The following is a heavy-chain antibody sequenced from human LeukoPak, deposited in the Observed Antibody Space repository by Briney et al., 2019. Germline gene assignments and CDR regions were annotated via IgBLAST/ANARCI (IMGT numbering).Heavy chain of an antibody. CDR2: INPADSDS. CDR3: AKTLGARYYFDY. CDR1: GYTFTNNW. Sequence: HGESLKISCKGSGYTFTNNWIGWVRQMPGKGLEWMGIINPADSDSRYSPSFQGRVTISADKSITTAYLQWTSLKASDTAIYYCAKTLGARYYFDYWGQGTLVTVSS. V-gene: IGHV5-51*01. J-gene: IGHJ4*02. D-gene: IGHD1-14*01.